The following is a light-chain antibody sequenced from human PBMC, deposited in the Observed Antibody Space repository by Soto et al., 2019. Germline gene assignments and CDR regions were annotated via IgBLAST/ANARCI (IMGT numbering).Light chain of an antibody. V-gene: IGKV3-15*01. J-gene: IGKJ1*01. CDR1: QSISSTY. CDR3: QQNKDWPGT. CDR2: DAS. Sequence: EIVMSQCPGTMSLSQGERATSSCRASQSISSTYLAWYQQKRGQAPRLLIYDASTRATGIPVRFSGSGSGTEFTLTISSLQSEDFGVYYCQQNKDWPGTFGQGTKVDI.